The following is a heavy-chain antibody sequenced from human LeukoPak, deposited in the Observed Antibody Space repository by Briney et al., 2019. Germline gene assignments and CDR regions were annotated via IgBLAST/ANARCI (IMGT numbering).Heavy chain of an antibody. CDR3: ARAYSSGSRSYFDY. CDR1: GGSISSYY. D-gene: IGHD6-19*01. J-gene: IGHJ4*02. V-gene: IGHV4-59*01. Sequence: PSETLSLTCTVSGGSISSYYWSWIRQPPGKGLEWIGYIYYSGSTNYNPSLKSRVTISVDTSKNQFSLKLSSVTAADTAVYYCARAYSSGSRSYFDYWGQGTLVTVSS. CDR2: IYYSGST.